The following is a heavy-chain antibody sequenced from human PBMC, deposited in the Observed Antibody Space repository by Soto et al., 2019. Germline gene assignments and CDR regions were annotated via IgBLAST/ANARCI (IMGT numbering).Heavy chain of an antibody. CDR1: GYTFTSYG. CDR3: ARSATVVLVGASPGSFQH. CDR2: ITAYNGNT. V-gene: IGHV1-18*01. D-gene: IGHD2-15*01. Sequence: ASVKVSCKGSGYTFTSYGISWVRQAPGQGLEWMGWITAYNGNTDYAQKFQGRVTLTTDTSTSTAYMELRSLRSDDAAVYYRARSATVVLVGASPGSFQHWGQGTLVTVSA. J-gene: IGHJ1*01.